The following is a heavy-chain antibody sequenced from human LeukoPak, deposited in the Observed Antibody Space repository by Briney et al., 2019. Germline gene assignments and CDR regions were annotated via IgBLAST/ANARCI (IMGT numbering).Heavy chain of an antibody. J-gene: IGHJ4*02. CDR2: IYYSGST. V-gene: IGHV4-31*03. Sequence: PSQTLSLTCTVSGGSISSGGYYWSWIRQHPGKGLEWIGYIYYSGSTYYNPSPKSRVTISVDTSKNQFSLKLSSVTAADTAVYYCASEGRYSYGNIDYWGQGTLVTVSS. CDR3: ASEGRYSYGNIDY. D-gene: IGHD5-18*01. CDR1: GGSISSGGYY.